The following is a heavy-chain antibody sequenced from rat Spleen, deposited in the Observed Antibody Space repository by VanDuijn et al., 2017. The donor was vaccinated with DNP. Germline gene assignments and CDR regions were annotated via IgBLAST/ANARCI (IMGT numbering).Heavy chain of an antibody. V-gene: IGHV5-7*01. Sequence: EVQLVESGAGLVQPGRSLKLSCVASGFTFSDYNLAWVRRSPKKGLEWVATIIYDGSSTYYGDSVKGRFTISRDNAKNTQYLQMDSLRSEDTATYYCARQGIRGTGAMDAWGQGTSVTVSS. CDR2: IIYDGSST. J-gene: IGHJ4*01. D-gene: IGHD4-3*01. CDR3: ARQGIRGTGAMDA. CDR1: GFTFSDYN.